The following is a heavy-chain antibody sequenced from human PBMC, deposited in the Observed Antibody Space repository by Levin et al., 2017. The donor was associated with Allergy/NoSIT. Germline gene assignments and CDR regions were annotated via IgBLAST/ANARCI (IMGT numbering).Heavy chain of an antibody. CDR3: ASSFFYDTAFDY. Sequence: ESLKISCSVSGGSISNYYWSWIRQPPGKGLEWIGYVFYTGSTDYNPSLKSRVTMSVDTSKKHFSLKLSAVTAADTAAYFCASSFFYDTAFDYWGQGILVTVSS. V-gene: IGHV4-59*01. CDR2: VFYTGST. D-gene: IGHD2/OR15-2a*01. CDR1: GGSISNYY. J-gene: IGHJ4*02.